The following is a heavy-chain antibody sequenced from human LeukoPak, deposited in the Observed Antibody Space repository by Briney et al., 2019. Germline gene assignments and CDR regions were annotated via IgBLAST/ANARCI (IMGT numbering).Heavy chain of an antibody. CDR1: GFTFSSYW. CDR2: INSDGSST. Sequence: PGGSLRPSCAASGFTFSSYWMHWVRQAPGKGLVWVSRINSDGSSTSYADSVKGRFTIPRDNSKNTLYLQMNSLRAEDTAVYYCANWGCSGGSCYPFDYWGQGTLVTVSS. D-gene: IGHD2-15*01. J-gene: IGHJ4*02. V-gene: IGHV3-74*01. CDR3: ANWGCSGGSCYPFDY.